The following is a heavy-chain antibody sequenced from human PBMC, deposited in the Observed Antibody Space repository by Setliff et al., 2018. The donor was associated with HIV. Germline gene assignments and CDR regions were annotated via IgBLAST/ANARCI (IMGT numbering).Heavy chain of an antibody. CDR3: ARGGSGYDPSLDY. CDR2: IYTSGNS. J-gene: IGHJ4*02. V-gene: IGHV4-61*02. D-gene: IGHD5-12*01. CDR1: GGSISSGSYY. Sequence: TLSLTCTVSGGSISSGSYYWSWIRQPAGKGLEWIGRIYTSGNSNYNPSLRSRVTISVDTSKNQFSLKLSSVTAADTAVYYCARGGSGYDPSLDYWGQGTLVTVSS.